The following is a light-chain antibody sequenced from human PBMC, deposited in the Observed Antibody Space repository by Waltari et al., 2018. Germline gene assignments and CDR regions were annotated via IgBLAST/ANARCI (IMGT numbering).Light chain of an antibody. V-gene: IGKV1-5*03. CDR2: KAS. CDR3: QQYDRYPET. Sequence: DTRLTQSPSTLSASVGDTVTMTCRASQSITMWLAWYQQKPGRAPTLLIYKASILQSGVPSRFSGSGSGTEFTLTIAGLRPDDIGTYYCQQYDRYPETFGQGT. J-gene: IGKJ2*01. CDR1: QSITMW.